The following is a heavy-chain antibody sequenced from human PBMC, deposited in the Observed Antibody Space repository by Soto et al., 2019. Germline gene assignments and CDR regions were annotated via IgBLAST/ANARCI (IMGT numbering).Heavy chain of an antibody. Sequence: PSETLSLTCAVSGGSISSSSWWSWVRQPPGKGLEWIGEIYHSGSTNYNPSLKSRVTISVDKSKNQFSLKLSSVTAADTAVYYCARVGLKQPYFDYWGQGTLVTVSS. V-gene: IGHV4-4*02. CDR2: IYHSGST. CDR1: GGSISSSSW. J-gene: IGHJ4*02. D-gene: IGHD6-13*01. CDR3: ARVGLKQPYFDY.